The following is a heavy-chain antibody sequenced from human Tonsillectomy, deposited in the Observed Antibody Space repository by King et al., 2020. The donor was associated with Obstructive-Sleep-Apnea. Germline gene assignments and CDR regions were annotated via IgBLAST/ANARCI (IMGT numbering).Heavy chain of an antibody. D-gene: IGHD2-15*01. CDR2: IDPSDSST. CDR1: GYSFIDYW. V-gene: IGHV5-10-1*01. J-gene: IGHJ4*02. Sequence: QLVQSGVEVKKPGESLRISCKNSGYSFIDYWIGWVRQVPGKGLEWMGRIDPSDSSTNYGPSFQGHVTISVDKSINTVYLQWNSLKASDTAMYYCARQSLLDLSYCSGGSCPDFDYWGQGTLVTVSS. CDR3: ARQSLLDLSYCSGGSCPDFDY.